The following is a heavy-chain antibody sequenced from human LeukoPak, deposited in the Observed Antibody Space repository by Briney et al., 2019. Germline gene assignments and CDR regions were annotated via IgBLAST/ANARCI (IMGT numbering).Heavy chain of an antibody. CDR2: INPSGGST. D-gene: IGHD3-3*01. J-gene: IGHJ4*02. Sequence: GASVNVSCKASVYTFTSYYMHWGRQAPGQGLEWMGIINPSGGSTSYAQKFQGRVTMTRDTSTSTVYMELSSLISEDTSVYYCARSLRADYDFWSGYYYWGQGTLVTDSS. CDR1: VYTFTSYY. V-gene: IGHV1-46*01. CDR3: ARSLRADYDFWSGYYY.